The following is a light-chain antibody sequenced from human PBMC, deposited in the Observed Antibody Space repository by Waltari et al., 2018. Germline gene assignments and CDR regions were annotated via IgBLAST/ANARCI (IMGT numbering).Light chain of an antibody. V-gene: IGLV2-14*03. J-gene: IGLJ3*02. CDR2: GVA. CDR3: TSYTSSSTWL. Sequence: QSALTQPASVSGFPGQSITISCTGASSDVGAYNHVSWYQQHPGKAPKLMIYGVASRPSGVSNRFSGSKSGNTASLTISGLQAEDEADYYCTSYTSSSTWLFGGGTKLTVL. CDR1: SSDVGAYNH.